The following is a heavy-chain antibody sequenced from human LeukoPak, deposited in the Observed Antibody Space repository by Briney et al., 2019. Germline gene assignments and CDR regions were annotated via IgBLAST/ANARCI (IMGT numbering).Heavy chain of an antibody. J-gene: IGHJ5*02. Sequence: ASVKVSCKASGYTFTSYYMHWVRQAPGQGLEWMGIINPSGGSTSYAQKFQGRVTMTRDTSTSTVYMELSSLRSEDTAVYYCARADRGSATSSTSLNWFDPWGHGTLVTVSS. CDR1: GYTFTSYY. V-gene: IGHV1-46*01. CDR2: INPSGGST. CDR3: ARADRGSATSSTSLNWFDP. D-gene: IGHD2-2*01.